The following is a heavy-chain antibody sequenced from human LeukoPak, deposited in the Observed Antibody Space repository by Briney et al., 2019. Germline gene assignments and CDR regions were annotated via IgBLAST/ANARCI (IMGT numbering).Heavy chain of an antibody. J-gene: IGHJ4*02. D-gene: IGHD3-10*01. CDR3: AREGYRSGTYGGFDF. CDR2: IYGSGSS. CDR1: DISIRIYY. Sequence: PAETLSLTCTVSDISIRIYYWSWIRQSAGKGLEWIGHIYGSGSSNYNPSLNTRVSMSVDMSKNQFSLKLRSVTAADTAVYYCAREGYRSGTYGGFDFSGRG. V-gene: IGHV4-4*07.